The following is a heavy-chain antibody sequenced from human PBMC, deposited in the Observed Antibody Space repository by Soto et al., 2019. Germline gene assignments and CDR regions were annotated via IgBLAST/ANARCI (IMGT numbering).Heavy chain of an antibody. CDR3: ARDRGYDAHDYYYNAMDV. Sequence: QPGGSLRLSCEASGFTFSNFGMNWVRQAPGKGLEWVARVWYDGSSKYYVDSVKGRFTISRDNAKNSLYLQMNSLRAEDTAVYYCARDRGYDAHDYYYNAMDVWGQGTMVTVSS. CDR2: VWYDGSSK. D-gene: IGHD2-15*01. CDR1: GFTFSNFG. V-gene: IGHV3-33*01. J-gene: IGHJ6*02.